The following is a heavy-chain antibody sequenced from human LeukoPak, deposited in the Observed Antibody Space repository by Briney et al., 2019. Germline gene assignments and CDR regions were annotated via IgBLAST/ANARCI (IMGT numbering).Heavy chain of an antibody. Sequence: GASVKVSCKASGYTFTSYAMHWVRQAPGQRLEWMGWINAGNGNTKYSQKFQGRVTITRDTSASTAYMELSSLRSEDTAVYYCARGPGRATTNWFDPWGQGTLVTVSS. CDR1: GYTFTSYA. CDR2: INAGNGNT. J-gene: IGHJ5*02. D-gene: IGHD1-7*01. CDR3: ARGPGRATTNWFDP. V-gene: IGHV1-3*01.